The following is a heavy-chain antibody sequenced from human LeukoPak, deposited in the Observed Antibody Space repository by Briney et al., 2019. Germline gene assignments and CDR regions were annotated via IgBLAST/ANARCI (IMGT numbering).Heavy chain of an antibody. CDR3: ARAHPGSGWYAFFDY. CDR2: ISGSGGST. D-gene: IGHD6-19*01. V-gene: IGHV3-23*01. J-gene: IGHJ4*02. Sequence: GGSLRLSCAASGFTFSSYVMSWVRQAPGKGLEWVSGISGSGGSTKYADSVKGRFTISRDNSKNTLYLQMNSLRAEDTAVYYCARAHPGSGWYAFFDYWGQGTLVTVSS. CDR1: GFTFSSYV.